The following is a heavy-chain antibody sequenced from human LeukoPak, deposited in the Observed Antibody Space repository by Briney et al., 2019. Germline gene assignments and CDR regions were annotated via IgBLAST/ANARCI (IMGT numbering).Heavy chain of an antibody. D-gene: IGHD1-26*01. J-gene: IGHJ4*02. CDR2: IYYSGST. Sequence: PSETLSLTCTVSGGSISSSSYYWGWIRQPPGKGLEWIVSIYYSGSTYYNPSLKSRVTISVDTSKNQFSLKLSSVTAADTAVYYCARRARSPYSGSPWEGTRYYFDYWGQGTLVTVSS. CDR1: GGSISSSSYY. CDR3: ARRARSPYSGSPWEGTRYYFDY. V-gene: IGHV4-39*01.